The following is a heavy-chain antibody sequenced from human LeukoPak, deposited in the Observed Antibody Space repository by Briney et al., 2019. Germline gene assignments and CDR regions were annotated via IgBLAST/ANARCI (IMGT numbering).Heavy chain of an antibody. Sequence: ASVKVSCTASGGTFSIYAISWVRQAPGQGLEWMGGIIPIFGTANYAQKFQGRVTITADESTSTAYMELSSLRSEDTAVYYCARAGTDYYDSSGYYTDAFDIWGQGTMVTVSS. CDR2: IIPIFGTA. D-gene: IGHD3-22*01. CDR3: ARAGTDYYDSSGYYTDAFDI. V-gene: IGHV1-69*13. J-gene: IGHJ3*02. CDR1: GGTFSIYA.